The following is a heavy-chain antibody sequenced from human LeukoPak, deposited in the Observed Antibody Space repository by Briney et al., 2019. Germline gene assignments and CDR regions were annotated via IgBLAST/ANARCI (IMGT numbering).Heavy chain of an antibody. V-gene: IGHV4-61*01. CDR1: GYSISSGYY. CDR2: IYYSGST. J-gene: IGHJ3*02. CDR3: ARDPLEGGHDAFDI. D-gene: IGHD1-26*01. Sequence: SETLSLTCSVSGYSISSGYYWDWIRQPPGKGLEWIGYIYYSGSTNYNPSLKSRVTISVDTSKNQFSLKLSSVTAADTAVYYCARDPLEGGHDAFDIWGQGTMVTVSS.